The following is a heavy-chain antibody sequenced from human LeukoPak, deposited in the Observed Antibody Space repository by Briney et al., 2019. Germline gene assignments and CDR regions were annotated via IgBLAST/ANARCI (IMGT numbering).Heavy chain of an antibody. D-gene: IGHD3-22*01. CDR3: AKNHYDSSYSLSYLDY. CDR2: IRGGGRSDT. J-gene: IGHJ4*02. CDR1: GFTFSSHG. V-gene: IGHV3-23*01. Sequence: GGSLRLSCVASGFTFSSHGMGWVRQGPGKGLEWVSVIRGGGRSDTYYADSVKGRFTISRDNSKNTLLLQTSSLRAEDTAVYFCAKNHYDSSYSLSYLDYWGQGTLVTVYS.